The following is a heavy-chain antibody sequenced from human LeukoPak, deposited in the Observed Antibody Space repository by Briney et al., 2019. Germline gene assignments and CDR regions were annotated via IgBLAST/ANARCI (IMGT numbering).Heavy chain of an antibody. CDR2: INPKSGGA. Sequence: ASVKVSCKASGYTFTGYYMYWVRQAPGQGLEWMGWINPKSGGANYAQKFQGRVTTTRDTSISTAYMEMSSLRSDDTAVYYCAKPGGATITIDYWGQGTLVTVSS. CDR3: AKPGGATITIDY. CDR1: GYTFTGYY. J-gene: IGHJ4*02. D-gene: IGHD5-24*01. V-gene: IGHV1-2*02.